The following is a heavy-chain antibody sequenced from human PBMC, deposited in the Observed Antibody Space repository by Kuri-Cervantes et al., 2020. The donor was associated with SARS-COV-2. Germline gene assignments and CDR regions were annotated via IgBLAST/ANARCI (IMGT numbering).Heavy chain of an antibody. Sequence: GSLRLSCTVSGGSISSSSYYWSWIRQPPGKGLEWIGCIYYSGSTNYNPSLKSRVTISVDTSKNQFSLKLSSVTAADTAVYYCARHGNGASLFYWGQGTLVTVSS. D-gene: IGHD1-1*01. CDR2: IYYSGST. CDR3: ARHGNGASLFY. CDR1: GGSISSSSYY. J-gene: IGHJ4*02. V-gene: IGHV4-61*05.